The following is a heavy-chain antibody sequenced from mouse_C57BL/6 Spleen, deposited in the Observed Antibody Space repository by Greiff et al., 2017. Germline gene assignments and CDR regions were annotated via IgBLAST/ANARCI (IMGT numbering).Heavy chain of an antibody. V-gene: IGHV1-9*01. Sequence: QVQLKQSGAELMKPGASVKLSCKATGYTFTGYWIEWVKQRPGHGLEWIGEILPGSGSTNYNEKFKGKATFTADTSSNTAYMQLSSLTTEDSASYYCARIYYDYSAWFAYWGQGTLVTVSA. CDR3: ARIYYDYSAWFAY. D-gene: IGHD2-4*01. J-gene: IGHJ3*01. CDR2: ILPGSGST. CDR1: GYTFTGYW.